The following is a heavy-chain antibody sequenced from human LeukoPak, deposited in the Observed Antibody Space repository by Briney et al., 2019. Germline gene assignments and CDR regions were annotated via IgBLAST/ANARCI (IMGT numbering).Heavy chain of an antibody. CDR1: GGTFSSYA. CDR2: IIPIFGTA. J-gene: IGHJ3*02. CDR3: ARTYSSSSFGYAFDI. Sequence: WASVKVSCKASGGTFSSYAISWVRQAPGQGLEWMGGIIPIFGTANYAQTFQGRVTITTDESTSTAYMELSSLRSEDTAVYYCARTYSSSSFGYAFDIWGQGTMVTVSS. V-gene: IGHV1-69*05. D-gene: IGHD6-6*01.